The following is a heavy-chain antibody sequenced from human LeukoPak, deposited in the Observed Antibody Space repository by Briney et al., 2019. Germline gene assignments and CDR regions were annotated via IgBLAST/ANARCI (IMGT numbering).Heavy chain of an antibody. J-gene: IGHJ4*02. D-gene: IGHD6-19*01. CDR3: AKSYSSGWYFDY. Sequence: PGGSLRLSCAASGFTFDDYTMHWVRQAPGKGLEWVSLISWDGGSTYYADSVKGRFTISRDNSKNTLYLQMNSLRAEDTAVYYCAKSYSSGWYFDYWGRGTLVTVSS. CDR2: ISWDGGST. V-gene: IGHV3-43*01. CDR1: GFTFDDYT.